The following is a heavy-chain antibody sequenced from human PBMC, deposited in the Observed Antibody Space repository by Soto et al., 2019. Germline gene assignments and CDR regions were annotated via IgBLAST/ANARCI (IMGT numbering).Heavy chain of an antibody. D-gene: IGHD4-17*01. V-gene: IGHV3-66*01. CDR3: ATRMTTAPY. CDR2: IYSDGGT. J-gene: IGHJ4*02. Sequence: GGSMRLSCAASGLTISNNYRSWVRQAPGKGLQWVSLIYSDGGTDYAESVKGRFTISRDNSKNTLYLQMNSLKAEDTAIYYCATRMTTAPYWGQGTLVTVSS. CDR1: GLTISNNY.